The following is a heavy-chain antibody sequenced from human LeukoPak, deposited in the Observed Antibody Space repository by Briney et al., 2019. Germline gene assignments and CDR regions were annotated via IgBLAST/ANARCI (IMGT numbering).Heavy chain of an antibody. Sequence: GSLSLSCAASGFPFSTYAMSWVRQAPGKGLEWLSTIGGGGRDTFYADSVKGRFTVSRDNSKNTLYLQMSSLRAEDTAVYFCAKNRGANYYNYYMDVWGKGTTVTVSS. J-gene: IGHJ6*03. CDR3: AKNRGANYYNYYMDV. V-gene: IGHV3-23*01. CDR1: GFPFSTYA. D-gene: IGHD4/OR15-4a*01. CDR2: IGGGGRDT.